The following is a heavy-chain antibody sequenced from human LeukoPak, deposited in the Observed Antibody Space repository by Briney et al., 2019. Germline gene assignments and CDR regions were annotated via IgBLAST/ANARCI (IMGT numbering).Heavy chain of an antibody. Sequence: VKVSCKASGYTFTSYDINWVRQATGQGLGWMGWMNPNSGNTGYAQKFQGRVTMTRNTSISTAYMELSSLRSEDTAVYYCARNWAYWDFWSCYSHYYGMDGWGQGTTVTVSS. CDR1: GYTFTSYD. CDR3: ARNWAYWDFWSCYSHYYGMDG. V-gene: IGHV1-8*01. J-gene: IGHJ6*02. CDR2: MNPNSGNT. D-gene: IGHD3-3*01.